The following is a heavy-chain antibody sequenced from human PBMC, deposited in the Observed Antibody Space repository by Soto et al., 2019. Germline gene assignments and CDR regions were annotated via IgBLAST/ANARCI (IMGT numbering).Heavy chain of an antibody. J-gene: IGHJ4*02. Sequence: PGGSLRLSCAASGFTFSTYWMHWVRQAPGKGLVWLSRINGDGSDTVYADSVKGRFTISRDNAKNTLYLQMKSLRAEDTAVYYRTRSITGFSYADSWGQGTLVTVSS. V-gene: IGHV3-74*01. CDR2: INGDGSDT. CDR3: TRSITGFSYADS. D-gene: IGHD2-2*01. CDR1: GFTFSTYW.